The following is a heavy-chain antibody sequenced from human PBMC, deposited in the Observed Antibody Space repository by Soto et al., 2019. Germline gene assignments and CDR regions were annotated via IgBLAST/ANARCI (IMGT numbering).Heavy chain of an antibody. Sequence: EVQLLESGGGLVQPGGSLRLSCAASGFTFSSYAMSLVRQAPGKGLEWVSSIGAGGAYTYYADSVKGRFTISRDNSKNTLYLQMHSLRAEDTAVYYCAKGGRDCDSTSCYDWYFDLWGRGTLITVSS. D-gene: IGHD2-2*01. CDR2: IGAGGAYT. V-gene: IGHV3-23*01. J-gene: IGHJ2*01. CDR1: GFTFSSYA. CDR3: AKGGRDCDSTSCYDWYFDL.